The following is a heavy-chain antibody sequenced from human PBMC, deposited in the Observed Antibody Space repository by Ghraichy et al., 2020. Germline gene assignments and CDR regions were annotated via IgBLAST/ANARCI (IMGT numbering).Heavy chain of an antibody. CDR3: AKAVTHYYYSGMDV. Sequence: ASVKVSCKVSGYTLTELSMHWVRQAPGKGLEWMGGFDPEDGETIYAQKFQGRVTMTEDTSTDTAYMELSSLRSEDTAVYYCAKAVTHYYYSGMDVWGQGTTVTVSS. V-gene: IGHV1-24*01. CDR2: FDPEDGET. D-gene: IGHD4-11*01. CDR1: GYTLTELS. J-gene: IGHJ6*02.